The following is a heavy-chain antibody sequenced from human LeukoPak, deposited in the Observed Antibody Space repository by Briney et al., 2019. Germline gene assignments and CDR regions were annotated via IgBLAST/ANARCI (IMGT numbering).Heavy chain of an antibody. V-gene: IGHV1-3*01. CDR2: INAGNGNT. Sequence: ASVKVSCKASGYTFTSYAMDWVRQAPGQRLEWMGWINAGNGNTKYSQKFQGRVTITRDTSTSTAYMELSSLRSEDTAVYYCARGIGSSWIDYWGQGTLVTVSS. D-gene: IGHD6-13*01. CDR1: GYTFTSYA. J-gene: IGHJ4*02. CDR3: ARGIGSSWIDY.